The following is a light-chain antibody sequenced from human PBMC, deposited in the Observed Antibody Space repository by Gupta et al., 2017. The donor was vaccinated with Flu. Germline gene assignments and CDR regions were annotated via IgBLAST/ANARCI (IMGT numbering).Light chain of an antibody. Sequence: PGTLSLSPGERATLSCRASQSVSSSLAWYQQKPGQAPRLLIYGASSRATGIPDRFSGSGSGTDFTLTISRLEPEDFAVFYCHQDGSSPRTFGQGTKVEIK. V-gene: IGKV3-20*01. CDR3: HQDGSSPRT. J-gene: IGKJ1*01. CDR2: GAS. CDR1: QSVSSS.